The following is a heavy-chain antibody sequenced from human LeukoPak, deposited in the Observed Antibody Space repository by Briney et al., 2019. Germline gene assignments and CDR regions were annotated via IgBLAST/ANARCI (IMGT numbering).Heavy chain of an antibody. Sequence: GGSLRLSCAASGFTFSSYAMSWVRQAPGKGLEWVSYISSSSSTIYYADSVKGRFTISRDNAKNSLYLQMNSLRAEDTAVYYCAGGHYYDSSGYSYWGQGTLVTVSS. CDR1: GFTFSSYA. V-gene: IGHV3-48*01. J-gene: IGHJ4*02. CDR2: ISSSSSTI. CDR3: AGGHYYDSSGYSY. D-gene: IGHD3-22*01.